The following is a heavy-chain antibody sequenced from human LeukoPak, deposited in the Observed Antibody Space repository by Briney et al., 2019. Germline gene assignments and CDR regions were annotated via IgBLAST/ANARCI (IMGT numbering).Heavy chain of an antibody. Sequence: GWSLPLSFLASRLTLSHYYMSWVGPAPAKGLAWVSVIYSGGSTYYAHSVKGRFTISRDNSKNRLYLQMNSLRAEDTAVYYCARISANSETFFDYWGQGTLVTVSS. D-gene: IGHD3-16*01. V-gene: IGHV3-66*02. CDR3: ARISANSETFFDY. CDR1: RLTLSHYY. J-gene: IGHJ4*02. CDR2: IYSGGST.